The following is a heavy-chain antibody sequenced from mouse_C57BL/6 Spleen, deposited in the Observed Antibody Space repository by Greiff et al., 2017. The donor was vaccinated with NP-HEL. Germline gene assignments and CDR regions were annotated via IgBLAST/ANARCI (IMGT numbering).Heavy chain of an antibody. CDR3: ARSYYGSSPLPRIDY. CDR2: IYPGDGDT. CDR1: GYAFSSSW. Sequence: QVQLQQSGPELVKPGASVKISCKASGYAFSSSWMNWVKQRPGKGLEWIGRIYPGDGDTNYNGKFKGKATLTADKSSSTAYMQLSSLTSEDSAVYFCARSYYGSSPLPRIDYWGQGTSVTVSS. J-gene: IGHJ4*01. V-gene: IGHV1-82*01. D-gene: IGHD1-1*01.